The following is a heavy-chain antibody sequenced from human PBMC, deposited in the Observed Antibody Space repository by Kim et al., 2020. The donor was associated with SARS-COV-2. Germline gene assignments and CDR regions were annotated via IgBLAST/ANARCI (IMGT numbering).Heavy chain of an antibody. D-gene: IGHD3-16*02. CDR1: GFTFSSYG. J-gene: IGHJ4*02. Sequence: GGSLRLSCAASGFTFSSYGMHWVRQAPGKGLEWVAVISYDGSNKYYADSVKGRFTISRDNSKNTLYLQVNSLRAEDTAVYYCAKDRVPVDYVWGSYREPFDYWGQGTLVTVSS. CDR2: ISYDGSNK. V-gene: IGHV3-30*18. CDR3: AKDRVPVDYVWGSYREPFDY.